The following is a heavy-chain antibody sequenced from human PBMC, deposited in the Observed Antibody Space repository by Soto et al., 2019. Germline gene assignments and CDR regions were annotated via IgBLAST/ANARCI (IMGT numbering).Heavy chain of an antibody. CDR2: INPNSGGT. CDR1: GYTFTGYY. D-gene: IGHD3-3*01. J-gene: IGHJ4*02. V-gene: IGHV1-2*04. CDR3: ARDGPLGFWSGHRGYFDY. Sequence: GASVKVSFKASGYTFTGYYMHWLRQAPGQGLEWMGWINPNSGGTNYAQKFQGWVTMTRDTSISTAYMELSRLRSDDTAVYYCARDGPLGFWSGHRGYFDYWGQGTLVTVSS.